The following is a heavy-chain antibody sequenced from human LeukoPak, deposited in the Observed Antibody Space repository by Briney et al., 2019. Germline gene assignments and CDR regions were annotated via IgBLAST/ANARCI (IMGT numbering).Heavy chain of an antibody. V-gene: IGHV5-51*01. CDR1: GYSFTSYW. CDR2: IYPGDSDT. Sequence: GESLKISCKGSGYSFTSYWIGWVRQMPGKGLEWMGIIYPGDSDTRYSPSFQGQVTISAGKSISTAYLQWSSLKASDTAMYYCARPRWPHPRPYYFDYWGQGTLVTVSS. J-gene: IGHJ4*02. CDR3: ARPRWPHPRPYYFDY. D-gene: IGHD5-24*01.